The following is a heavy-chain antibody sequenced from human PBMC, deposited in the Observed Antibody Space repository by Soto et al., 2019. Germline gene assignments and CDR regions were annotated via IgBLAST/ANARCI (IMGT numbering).Heavy chain of an antibody. D-gene: IGHD6-19*01. V-gene: IGHV4-59*01. CDR3: ARDSVAGSWFDP. CDR1: GGSISSYY. J-gene: IGHJ5*02. CDR2: IYYSGST. Sequence: SETLSLTCTVSGGSISSYYWSWIRQPPGKGLEWIGYIYYSGSTNYNPPLKSRVTISVDTSKNQFSLKLSSVTAADTAVYYCARDSVAGSWFDPWGQGTLVTVSS.